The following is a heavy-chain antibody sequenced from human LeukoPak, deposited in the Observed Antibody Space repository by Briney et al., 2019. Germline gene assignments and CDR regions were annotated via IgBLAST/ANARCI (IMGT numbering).Heavy chain of an antibody. D-gene: IGHD5-18*01. V-gene: IGHV1-18*01. CDR2: ISAYNGNT. J-gene: IGHJ4*02. CDR3: ARDMEDTAMVTRDY. CDR1: GYTFTSYG. Sequence: ASAKDSCKHSGYTFTSYGISSVRQAPGQGLGRKGWISAYNGNTNYAQKLQGRVTMTTDTSTSTAYMELRSLRSDDTAVYYCARDMEDTAMVTRDYWGQGTLVTVSS.